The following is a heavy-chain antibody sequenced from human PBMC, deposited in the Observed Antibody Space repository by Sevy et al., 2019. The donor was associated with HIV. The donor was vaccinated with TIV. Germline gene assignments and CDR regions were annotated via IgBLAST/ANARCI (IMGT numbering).Heavy chain of an antibody. Sequence: GGSLRLSCAASGFTFSSYAMNWVRQAPGKGLEWVASISSSSSHIYAADSLKGRFTISRDNAKNSLFLQMNSLRAEETAIYYCARVAADDPDFYYYGMDVWGQGTTVTVSS. CDR1: GFTFSSYA. CDR3: ARVAADDPDFYYYGMDV. D-gene: IGHD6-13*01. V-gene: IGHV3-21*01. CDR2: ISSSSSHI. J-gene: IGHJ6*02.